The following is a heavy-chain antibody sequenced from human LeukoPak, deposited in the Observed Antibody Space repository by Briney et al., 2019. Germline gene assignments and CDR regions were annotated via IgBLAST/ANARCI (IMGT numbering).Heavy chain of an antibody. CDR1: GFTFSSYW. D-gene: IGHD6-19*01. Sequence: PGGSLRLSCAASGFTFSSYWMSWVRQAPGKGLEWMANIKQDGSEKYYVDSVKGRFTISRDNAKNSLYLQMNSLRAEDTAVYYCARVGSGWSFYYYYMDVWGKGTTVTISS. CDR3: ARVGSGWSFYYYYMDV. V-gene: IGHV3-7*01. CDR2: IKQDGSEK. J-gene: IGHJ6*03.